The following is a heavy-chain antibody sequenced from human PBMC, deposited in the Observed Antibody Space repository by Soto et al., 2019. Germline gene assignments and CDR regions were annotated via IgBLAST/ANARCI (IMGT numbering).Heavy chain of an antibody. D-gene: IGHD2-2*01. CDR3: ARAPALYYYYGMDV. CDR1: GYTFTGYY. V-gene: IGHV1-2*02. CDR2: INPNSGGT. Sequence: GASVKVSARASGYTFTGYYMHWVRQAPGQGLEWMGWINPNSGGTNYAQKFQGRVTMTRDTSISTAYMELSRLRSDDTAVYYCARAPALYYYYGMDVRGQGTTVTVSS. J-gene: IGHJ6*02.